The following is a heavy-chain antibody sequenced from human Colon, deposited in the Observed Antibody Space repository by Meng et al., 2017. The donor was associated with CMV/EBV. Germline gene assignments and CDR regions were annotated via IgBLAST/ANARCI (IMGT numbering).Heavy chain of an antibody. V-gene: IGHV3-9*01. CDR1: GFPFDDYA. Sequence: GGSLRLSCAVSGFPFDDYAMHWVRQAPGKGLEWVSVISWNSGNIAYADSVKGRFTISRDNAKNSLYLQMNSLSAEDTAFYYCAKDDSSSGYQGIESWGQGTLVTVSS. CDR2: ISWNSGNI. D-gene: IGHD3-22*01. J-gene: IGHJ5*02. CDR3: AKDDSSSGYQGIES.